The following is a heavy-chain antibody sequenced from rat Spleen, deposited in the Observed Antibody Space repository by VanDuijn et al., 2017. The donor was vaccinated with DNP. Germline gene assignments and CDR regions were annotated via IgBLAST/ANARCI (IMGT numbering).Heavy chain of an antibody. J-gene: IGHJ2*01. CDR2: ISTSGGSRT. V-gene: IGHV5S23*01. Sequence: EVHLVESGGGLIQPGGSLKISCAASGFIFGDYNMAWVRQAPTKGLEWVASISTSGGSRTYYPDSVKGRFTISRDNAKSSLYLQMNSLKSEDTATYYCAKNSGYYFDYWGQGVMVTVSS. CDR1: GFIFGDYN. D-gene: IGHD4-3*01. CDR3: AKNSGYYFDY.